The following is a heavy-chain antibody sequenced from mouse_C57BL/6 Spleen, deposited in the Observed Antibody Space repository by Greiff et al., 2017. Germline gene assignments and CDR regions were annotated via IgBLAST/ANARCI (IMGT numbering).Heavy chain of an antibody. J-gene: IGHJ2*01. CDR3: RRDGGFLRGDYFDY. V-gene: IGHV5-4*01. Sequence: EVKLVESGGGLVKPGGSLKLSCAASGFTFSSYAMCWVRQTPEKRLEWVATIRAGGSYTYYPDNVKGRFTISRDNAKNNLYLQMSHMKSEDTALYYCRRDGGFLRGDYFDYWGQGTTLTVSS. CDR1: GFTFSSYA. CDR2: IRAGGSYT. D-gene: IGHD1-1*01.